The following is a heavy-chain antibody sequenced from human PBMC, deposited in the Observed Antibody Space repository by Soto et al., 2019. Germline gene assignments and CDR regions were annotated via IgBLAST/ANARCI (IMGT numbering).Heavy chain of an antibody. J-gene: IGHJ6*02. CDR3: ARGYVLVFVSLGYYGMDV. D-gene: IGHD3-3*02. V-gene: IGHV1-69*13. Sequence: SVKVSCKASGGTFSSYAISWVRQAPGQGLEWMGGIIPIFGTANYAQKFQGRVTITADESTSTAYMELSSLRSEDTAVYYCARGYVLVFVSLGYYGMDVWGQGTTVTVS. CDR1: GGTFSSYA. CDR2: IIPIFGTA.